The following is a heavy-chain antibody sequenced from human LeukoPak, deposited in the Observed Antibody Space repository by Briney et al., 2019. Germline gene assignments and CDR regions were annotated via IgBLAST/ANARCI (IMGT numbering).Heavy chain of an antibody. J-gene: IGHJ4*02. CDR1: GFTFSSYG. CDR2: ISGSGGST. D-gene: IGHD5-18*01. V-gene: IGHV3-23*01. CDR3: AKSQNVDTARKLRRAPCDY. Sequence: GGTLRLSCAASGFTFSSYGMSWVRQAPGKGLEWVSAISGSGGSTYYADSVKGRFTISRDNSKNTLYLQMNSLRAEDTAVYYCAKSQNVDTARKLRRAPCDYWGQGTLVTVSS.